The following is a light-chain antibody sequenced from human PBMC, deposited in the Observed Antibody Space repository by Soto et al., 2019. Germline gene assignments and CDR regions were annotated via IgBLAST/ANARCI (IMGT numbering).Light chain of an antibody. CDR1: QNVGNY. CDR2: DAS. Sequence: EIVLTRSPATLSLSPGERATLSCRASQNVGNYLAWYQQKPGQAPRLLIYDASNSATGIPARFSASGSGTDFTLTISSLEPEDFAVYYCQQRSNWPRTFGQGTKLEIK. CDR3: QQRSNWPRT. J-gene: IGKJ2*01. V-gene: IGKV3-11*01.